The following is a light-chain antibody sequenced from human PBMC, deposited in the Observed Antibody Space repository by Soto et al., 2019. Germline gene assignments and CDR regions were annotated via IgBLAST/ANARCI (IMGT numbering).Light chain of an antibody. J-gene: IGKJ1*01. Sequence: AIGITQSPSSFSSSTGDRATITCRASQGVSSSLAWYQQKPGKAPKLLIYAASTVQTGVPSRFSGTGAGTDFTRTISCLQHEDFATDYCQPYYSCTRTFRQGTKVDIK. V-gene: IGKV1-8*01. CDR2: AAS. CDR1: QGVSSS. CDR3: QPYYSCTRT.